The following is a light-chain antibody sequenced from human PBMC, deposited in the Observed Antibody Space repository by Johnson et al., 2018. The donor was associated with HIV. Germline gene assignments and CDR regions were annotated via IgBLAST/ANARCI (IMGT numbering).Light chain of an antibody. V-gene: IGLV1-51*02. J-gene: IGLJ1*01. Sequence: QPVLTQPPSVSAAPEQKVTISCSGSRSNVGDNFVSWYQQLPGTAPKLLIYENNKRPSGIPDRFSGSKSGTSATLDITGLQTGDAADYYCGTWDTSLGTEFFGTGTKVTVL. CDR2: ENN. CDR3: GTWDTSLGTEF. CDR1: RSNVGDNF.